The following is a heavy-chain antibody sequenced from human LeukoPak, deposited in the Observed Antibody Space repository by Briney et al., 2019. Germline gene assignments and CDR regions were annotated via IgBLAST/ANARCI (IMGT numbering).Heavy chain of an antibody. CDR2: IDPDSGGT. J-gene: IGHJ4*02. V-gene: IGHV1-2*02. CDR1: GYTLTGYY. D-gene: IGHD2-2*02. Sequence: ASVRVSCKTSGYTLTGYYLHWVRQAPGQGLEWMGRIDPDSGGTHYAQKFQVRVTVTRDTSITTVYMELSGLTSGDTAVYYCARVPGPYTTSRFDYWGQGTLVTVSS. CDR3: ARVPGPYTTSRFDY.